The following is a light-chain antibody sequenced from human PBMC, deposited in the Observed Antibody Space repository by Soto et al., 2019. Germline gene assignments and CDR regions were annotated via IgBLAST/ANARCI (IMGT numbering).Light chain of an antibody. J-gene: IGLJ3*02. CDR3: CSYARSSSWV. CDR2: EVS. V-gene: IGLV2-23*02. Sequence: QSVLTQPASVSGSPGQSITISCTGTSSDVGNYNRVSWFQRHPGKAPKLMIFEVSERPSGISDRFSGSKSGNTASLTISGLQAEDEADYYCCSYARSSSWVFGGGTQLTVL. CDR1: SSDVGNYNR.